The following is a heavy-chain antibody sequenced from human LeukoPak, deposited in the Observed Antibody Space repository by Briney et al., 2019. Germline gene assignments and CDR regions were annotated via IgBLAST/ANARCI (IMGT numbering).Heavy chain of an antibody. Sequence: GGSLRLSCAASGFTFSSYSMNWVRQAPGKGLEWVSSISSSSSYIYYADSVKGRFTISRDNAKNSLYLQMNSLRAEDTAVYYCAREFAGVVIISAGPPDYWGQGTLVTVSS. CDR1: GFTFSSYS. J-gene: IGHJ4*02. CDR2: ISSSSSYI. V-gene: IGHV3-21*01. CDR3: AREFAGVVIISAGPPDY. D-gene: IGHD3-3*01.